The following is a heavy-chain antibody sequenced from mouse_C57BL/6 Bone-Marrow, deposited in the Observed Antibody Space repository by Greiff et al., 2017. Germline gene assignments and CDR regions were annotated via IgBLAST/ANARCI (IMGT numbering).Heavy chain of an antibody. V-gene: IGHV1-55*01. J-gene: IGHJ2*01. D-gene: IGHD2-3*01. CDR2: IYPGSGST. Sequence: QVHVKQPGAELVKPGASVKMSCKASGYTFTSYWITWVKQRPGQGLEWIGDIYPGSGSTNYNEKFKSKATLTVDTSSSTAYMQLSSLTSEDSAVYYCARILYDGYGVDYWGQGTTLTVSS. CDR1: GYTFTSYW. CDR3: ARILYDGYGVDY.